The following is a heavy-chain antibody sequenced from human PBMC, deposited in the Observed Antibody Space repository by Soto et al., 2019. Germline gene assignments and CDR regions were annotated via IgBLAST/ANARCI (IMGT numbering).Heavy chain of an antibody. CDR3: ARGHGHSSGWYGIEY. CDR1: GYSVSSKSAA. D-gene: IGHD6-19*01. CDR2: TYYRSKWYN. Sequence: SQSPSLPCCISGYSVSSKSAAWNWIRQSPSRGLEWLGRTYYRSKWYNEYAVSVKSRISINPDTSKIRFSLQLNSVTPDDTAIYYCARGHGHSSGWYGIEYWGQGTQVTVSS. J-gene: IGHJ4*02. V-gene: IGHV6-1*01.